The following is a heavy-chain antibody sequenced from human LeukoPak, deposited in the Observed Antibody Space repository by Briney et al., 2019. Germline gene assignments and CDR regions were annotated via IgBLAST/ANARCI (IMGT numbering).Heavy chain of an antibody. V-gene: IGHV4-61*02. D-gene: IGHD3-3*01. CDR1: GGSISSGGYY. CDR3: ARALPTYYDFWSGRFDP. Sequence: PSETLSLTCTVSGGSISSGGYYWSWIRQPAGTGLEWIGRIYTSGSTNYNPSLKSRVTISVDTSKNQFSLKLSSVTAADTAVYYCARALPTYYDFWSGRFDPWGQGTLVTVSS. J-gene: IGHJ5*02. CDR2: IYTSGST.